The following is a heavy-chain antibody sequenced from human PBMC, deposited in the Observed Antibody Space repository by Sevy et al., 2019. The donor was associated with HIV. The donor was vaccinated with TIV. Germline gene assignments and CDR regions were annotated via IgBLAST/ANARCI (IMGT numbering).Heavy chain of an antibody. CDR3: ARKTKNYGDYLD. D-gene: IGHD4-17*01. V-gene: IGHV1-69*13. J-gene: IGHJ4*02. CDR1: GGTFSSYA. Sequence: ASVKVSCKASGGTFSSYAISWVRQAPGQGLEWMGGIIPIFGTANYAQKFQGRVTITADESTSTAYMELSSLRSEDTAVYYCARKTKNYGDYLDWGQGTLVTVSS. CDR2: IIPIFGTA.